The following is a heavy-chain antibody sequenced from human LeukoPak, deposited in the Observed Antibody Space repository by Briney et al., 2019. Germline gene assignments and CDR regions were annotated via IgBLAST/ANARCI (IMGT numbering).Heavy chain of an antibody. CDR3: ARDVAGSGGYDY. Sequence: PSQTLSLTCTVSSDSISSGGYYWSWIRQHPGKGLEWIGYIYYSGTTYYNPSLKSRVTISLDTSKNQFSLKLDSVTAADTAVYYCARDVAGSGGYDYWGQGTLVSVSS. CDR1: SDSISSGGYY. J-gene: IGHJ4*02. D-gene: IGHD3-10*01. CDR2: IYYSGTT. V-gene: IGHV4-31*02.